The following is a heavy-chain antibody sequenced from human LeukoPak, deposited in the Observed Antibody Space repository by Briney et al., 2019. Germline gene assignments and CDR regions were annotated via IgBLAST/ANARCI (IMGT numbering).Heavy chain of an antibody. D-gene: IGHD3-16*01. CDR3: AKGITPSD. Sequence: GGSLRLSCAASGFTFSSYAMSWDRQAPGKGLDWVSGISSSGGSTYYADSVKGRFTISRDNSKSTLYLQMNSLRAEDTAVYYCAKGITPSDWGQGTLVTVSS. CDR2: ISSSGGST. CDR1: GFTFSSYA. J-gene: IGHJ4*02. V-gene: IGHV3-23*01.